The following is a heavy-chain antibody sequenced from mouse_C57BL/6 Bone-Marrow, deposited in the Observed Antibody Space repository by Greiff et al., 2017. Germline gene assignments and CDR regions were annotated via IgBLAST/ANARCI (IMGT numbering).Heavy chain of an antibody. J-gene: IGHJ3*01. V-gene: IGHV1-53*01. D-gene: IGHD1-1*01. CDR1: GYTFTSYW. CDR2: INPSNGGT. Sequence: QVQLQQPGTELVKPGASVKLSCKASGYTFTSYWMHWVKQRPGQGLEWIGNINPSNGGTNYNEKFKSKAKLTAVTSASTAYMELSSLTNEDSAVYYCTRGYYEEAWFAYWGQGTLVTVSA. CDR3: TRGYYEEAWFAY.